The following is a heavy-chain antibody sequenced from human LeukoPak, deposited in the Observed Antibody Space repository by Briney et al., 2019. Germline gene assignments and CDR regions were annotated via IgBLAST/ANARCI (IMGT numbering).Heavy chain of an antibody. V-gene: IGHV3-48*03. J-gene: IGHJ4*02. CDR3: ASSVVVTAIRPYYFDY. CDR2: ISGSGSTI. CDR1: GFTFGSYE. Sequence: GRSLRLSCAASGFTFGSYEMNWVRQAPGKGLEWVSYISGSGSTIYYADSVKGRFTISRDNAKNSLYLQMNSLRAEDTAVYYCASSVVVTAIRPYYFDYWGQGTLVTVSS. D-gene: IGHD2-21*02.